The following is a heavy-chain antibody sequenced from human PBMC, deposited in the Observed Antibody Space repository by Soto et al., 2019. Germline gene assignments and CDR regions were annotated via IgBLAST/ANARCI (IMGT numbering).Heavy chain of an antibody. Sequence: PGGSLRLSCAASGFTFSSYAMSWVRQAPGKGLEWVSAISGSGGRTYYADSVKGQFTISRDKSKNTLYLQMNSLRAEDTAVYYCAKVASPEVGAFDIWGQGTMVTVSS. D-gene: IGHD2-2*01. CDR2: ISGSGGRT. CDR1: GFTFSSYA. V-gene: IGHV3-23*01. J-gene: IGHJ3*02. CDR3: AKVASPEVGAFDI.